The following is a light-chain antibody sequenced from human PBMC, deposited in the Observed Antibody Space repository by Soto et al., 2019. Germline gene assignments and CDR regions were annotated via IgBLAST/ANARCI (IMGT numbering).Light chain of an antibody. CDR1: SGHSTYA. Sequence: QLVLTQSPSASASLGASVKLTCTLSSGHSTYAIAWHQQQPEKGPRYLMKLHNDGSHSKGDGIPDRFSGSSSGTERYLTISSLQPEDEAEYYCQTWGTGIVVFGGGTQLTVL. V-gene: IGLV4-69*01. J-gene: IGLJ2*01. CDR2: LHNDGSH. CDR3: QTWGTGIVV.